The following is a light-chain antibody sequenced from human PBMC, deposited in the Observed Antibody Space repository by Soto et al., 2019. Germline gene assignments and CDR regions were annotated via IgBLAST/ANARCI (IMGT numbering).Light chain of an antibody. V-gene: IGLV2-11*01. Sequence: QSVLTQPRSVSGSPGQSVAISCTGTSGNIGGYNYVSWYQHHPGKAPKLLIYDVTERPSGVPGRYSGSKSGNTASLTISGLQSEDEADYYCCSHTGSNTFIFGGGTKVTVL. J-gene: IGLJ2*01. CDR2: DVT. CDR1: SGNIGGYNY. CDR3: CSHTGSNTFI.